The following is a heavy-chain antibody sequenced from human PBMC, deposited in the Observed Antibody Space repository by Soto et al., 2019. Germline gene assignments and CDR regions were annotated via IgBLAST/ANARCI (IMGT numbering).Heavy chain of an antibody. V-gene: IGHV3-33*01. CDR2: IWYDGSNK. J-gene: IGHJ6*02. Sequence: GGSLRLSCAASGFTFSSYGMHWVRQAPGKGLEWVAVIWYDGSNKYYADSVKGRFTISRDNSKSTLYQQMNSLRAEDTAVYYCARDLYYYDSTYYYYYGMDVWGQGTTVTVSS. CDR1: GFTFSSYG. D-gene: IGHD3-22*01. CDR3: ARDLYYYDSTYYYYYGMDV.